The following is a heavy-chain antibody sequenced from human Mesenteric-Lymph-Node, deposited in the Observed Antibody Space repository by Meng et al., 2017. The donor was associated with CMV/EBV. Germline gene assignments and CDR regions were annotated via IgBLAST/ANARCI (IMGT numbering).Heavy chain of an antibody. CDR1: GFTFSSYW. CDR3: AKGSALGGGYYFDS. V-gene: IGHV3-74*01. Sequence: GGSLRLSCTASGFTFSSYWMHWVRQAPGEGLVWVSRINSDGSSTNYADSVKGRFTISRDNAKNTLYLQMNSLRAEDTAVYYCAKGSALGGGYYFDSWGQGTTVTVSS. D-gene: IGHD1-26*01. CDR2: INSDGSST. J-gene: IGHJ4*02.